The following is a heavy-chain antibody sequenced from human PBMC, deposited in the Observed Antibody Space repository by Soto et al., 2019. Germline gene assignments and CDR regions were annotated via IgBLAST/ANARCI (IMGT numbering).Heavy chain of an antibody. D-gene: IGHD5-12*01. CDR1: GFTFSSYS. CDR3: ARDQGMATMNHYYYGMDV. CDR2: ISSSSSYI. Sequence: GGSLRLSCADSGFTFSSYSMNWVRQAPGKGLEWVSSISSSSSYIYYADSVKGRFTISRDNAKNSLYLQMNSLRAEDTAVYYCARDQGMATMNHYYYGMDVWGQGTTVTVSS. J-gene: IGHJ6*02. V-gene: IGHV3-21*01.